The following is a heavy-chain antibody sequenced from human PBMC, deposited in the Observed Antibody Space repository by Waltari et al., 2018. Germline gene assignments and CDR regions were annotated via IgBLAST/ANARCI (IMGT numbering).Heavy chain of an antibody. CDR3: AAEVWGAVYGSGTFDY. J-gene: IGHJ4*02. V-gene: IGHV3-21*01. CDR2: LSNSSSYI. CDR1: GFTFSSYS. D-gene: IGHD3-10*01. Sequence: EVQLVESGGGLVKPGGSLRLSCAASGFTFSSYSMNWVRQAPGKRLEWVSSLSNSSSYIYYADSVKGRFTISRDNAKNSLYLQMSSLRAEDTAVYYCAAEVWGAVYGSGTFDYWGQGTLVTVSS.